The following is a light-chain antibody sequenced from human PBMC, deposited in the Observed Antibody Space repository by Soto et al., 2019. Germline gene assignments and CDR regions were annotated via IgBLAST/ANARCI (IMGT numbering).Light chain of an antibody. Sequence: EIVMTQSPATLSVSPGERATLSCRASQSVSSNLAGYQQKPGQAPRLLIYGASTRATGIPARFSGSGSGTEFTLTISSLQSEDFAVYDCQQYNNWPPGTFGQGTKVEIK. V-gene: IGKV3-15*01. CDR1: QSVSSN. CDR3: QQYNNWPPGT. J-gene: IGKJ1*01. CDR2: GAS.